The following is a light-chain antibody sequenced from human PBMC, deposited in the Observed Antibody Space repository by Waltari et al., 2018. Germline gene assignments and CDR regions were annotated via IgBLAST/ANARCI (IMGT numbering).Light chain of an antibody. V-gene: IGKV3-15*01. J-gene: IGKJ1*01. Sequence: EIVLTQSPATLSLSPGERATLSCRASQSVSSSLAWYQQKPGQAPRLLIYGASSRATDIPDRFSGSGSGTDFTLTISSLEPEDFAIYYCQQYNDWLQTFGQGTKVEIK. CDR1: QSVSSS. CDR3: QQYNDWLQT. CDR2: GAS.